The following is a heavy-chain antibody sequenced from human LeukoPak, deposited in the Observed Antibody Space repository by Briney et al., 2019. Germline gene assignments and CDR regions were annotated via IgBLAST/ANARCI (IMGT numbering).Heavy chain of an antibody. Sequence: SQTLSLTCTVSGGSISSGSYYWSWIRQPAGKGLEWIGRIYTSGSTKYNPSLKSRVTISVDTSKNQFSLKLSSVTAADTAVYYCARAVEYYYDSSGYYPRTSFDYWGQGTLVTVSS. CDR2: IYTSGST. J-gene: IGHJ4*02. CDR1: GGSISSGSYY. V-gene: IGHV4-61*02. CDR3: ARAVEYYYDSSGYYPRTSFDY. D-gene: IGHD3-22*01.